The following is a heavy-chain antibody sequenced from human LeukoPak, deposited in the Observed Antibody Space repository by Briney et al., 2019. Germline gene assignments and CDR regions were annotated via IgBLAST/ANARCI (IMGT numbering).Heavy chain of an antibody. CDR3: ARYCSSTSYYNYYYGMDV. D-gene: IGHD2-2*02. Sequence: PSETLSLTCTVSGGSISSGDYYWSWIRQPPGKGLEWIGYIYYSGSTYYNPSLKSRVTISVDTSKNQFSLKLSSVTAADTAVYYCARYCSSTSYYNYYYGMDVWGQGTTVTVSS. J-gene: IGHJ6*02. CDR2: IYYSGST. V-gene: IGHV4-30-4*01. CDR1: GGSISSGDYY.